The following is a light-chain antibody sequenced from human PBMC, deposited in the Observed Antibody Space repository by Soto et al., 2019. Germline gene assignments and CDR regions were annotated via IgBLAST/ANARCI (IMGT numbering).Light chain of an antibody. CDR2: EVS. Sequence: QSALTQPPSASGSPGQSVTISCTGTSIDVGGYNYVSWYQQHPGKAPKLMIYEVSKRPSGVPDRFSGSKSGNTASLTVSGLQAEDESDYYCSSYAGSNKEVFGTGTKVTVL. CDR3: SSYAGSNKEV. J-gene: IGLJ1*01. V-gene: IGLV2-8*01. CDR1: SIDVGGYNY.